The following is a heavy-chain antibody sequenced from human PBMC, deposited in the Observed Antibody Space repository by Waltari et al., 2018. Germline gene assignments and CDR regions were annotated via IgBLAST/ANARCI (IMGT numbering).Heavy chain of an antibody. CDR1: GFTFSSYE. CDR2: ISSSGSSI. J-gene: IGHJ3*02. D-gene: IGHD4-17*01. CDR3: ASSVEVYAFDI. V-gene: IGHV3-48*03. Sequence: EVQLVESGGGLVQPGGSLRLSRAASGFTFSSYEMSWVRQAPGKGLEWISYISSSGSSIDYADSVKDRFTISRDNAQNSLHLKMNSLRVEDTAVYYGASSVEVYAFDIWGRGTMVTVSS.